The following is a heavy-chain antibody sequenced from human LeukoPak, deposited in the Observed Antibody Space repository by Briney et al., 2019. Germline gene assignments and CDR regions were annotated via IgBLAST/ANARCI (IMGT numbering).Heavy chain of an antibody. J-gene: IGHJ4*02. CDR2: ISCTGDYI. Sequence: GGSLTLSCAASGFSFSSYSMNWVRQAPGTGLEWLSYISCTGDYIYYADSVKGRFTISRDNDKNSVYLQVNSVRAEDRAVFYFWRGCSTGSCYSDYWGQGTRVTVSS. CDR1: GFSFSSYS. V-gene: IGHV3-21*05. D-gene: IGHD2-15*01. CDR3: WRGCSTGSCYSDY.